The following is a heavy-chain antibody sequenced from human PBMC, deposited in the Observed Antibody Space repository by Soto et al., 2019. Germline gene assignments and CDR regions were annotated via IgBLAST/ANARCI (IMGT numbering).Heavy chain of an antibody. CDR3: AKDPGAYPSDYFYY. J-gene: IGHJ4*02. D-gene: IGHD4-17*01. CDR1: GFTFSSYA. V-gene: IGHV3-23*01. Sequence: EVQLLESGGGLVQPGGSLRLSCAASGFTFSSYAMSWVRQAPGKGLEWVSAISGSGFSTYYADSAKGRFTVSRDTSKNSLFLQMNSLRAEDTAVYYCAKDPGAYPSDYFYYWGQGTVVTVSS. CDR2: ISGSGFST.